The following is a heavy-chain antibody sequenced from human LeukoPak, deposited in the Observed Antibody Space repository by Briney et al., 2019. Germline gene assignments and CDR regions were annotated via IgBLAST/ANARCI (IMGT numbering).Heavy chain of an antibody. J-gene: IGHJ4*02. V-gene: IGHV4-34*01. CDR1: GGSFSGYY. Sequence: KPSETLSLTCAVYGGSFSGYYWSWIRQPPGKGLEWIGEINHSGSTNYNPSLKSRVTISVDTSKNQFSLKLSSVTAADTAVYYRARAPPGFYYDSSGYPLDYWGQGTLVTVSS. CDR2: INHSGST. D-gene: IGHD3-22*01. CDR3: ARAPPGFYYDSSGYPLDY.